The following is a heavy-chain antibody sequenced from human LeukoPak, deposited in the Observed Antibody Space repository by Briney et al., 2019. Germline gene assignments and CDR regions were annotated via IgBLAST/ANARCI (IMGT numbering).Heavy chain of an antibody. Sequence: CLRLSPALSLLTPSSYVMHSVRPSPGRGGEGVAVISFDGSNKYHADSLKGRFTISRDNSKKTPYLQMNSPRAQDTALYFCAEDGPSSVWAFDLWGQGTLVTVSS. D-gene: IGHD6-19*01. V-gene: IGHV3-30*18. CDR2: ISFDGSNK. CDR3: AEDGPSSVWAFDL. CDR1: LLTPSSYV. J-gene: IGHJ4*02.